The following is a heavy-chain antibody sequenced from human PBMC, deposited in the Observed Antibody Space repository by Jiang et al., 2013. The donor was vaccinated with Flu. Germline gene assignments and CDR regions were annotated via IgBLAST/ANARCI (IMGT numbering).Heavy chain of an antibody. CDR2: IDPSDSYT. Sequence: KKPGESLRISXKGSGYSFTSYWISWVRQMPGKGLEWMGRIDPSDSYTNYSPSFQGHVTISADKSISTAYLQWSSLKASDTAMYYCARHGWSYGSGSYVVYWGQGTLVTVSS. CDR1: GYSFTSYW. V-gene: IGHV5-10-1*01. CDR3: ARHGWSYGSGSYVVY. J-gene: IGHJ4*02. D-gene: IGHD3-10*01.